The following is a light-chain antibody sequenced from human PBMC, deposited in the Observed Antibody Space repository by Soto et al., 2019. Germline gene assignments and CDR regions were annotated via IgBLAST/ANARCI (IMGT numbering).Light chain of an antibody. J-gene: IGKJ1*01. Sequence: EIVLTQSPGTLSLSPGERATLSCRASRTISSSYLAWYQQKPGQAPRLLMYGISRRASGIPDRFSGSGSGTDFTLTISRLEPEDFAVYYCHQYDSWTFGQGTKVDIK. V-gene: IGKV3-20*01. CDR1: RTISSSY. CDR2: GIS. CDR3: HQYDSWT.